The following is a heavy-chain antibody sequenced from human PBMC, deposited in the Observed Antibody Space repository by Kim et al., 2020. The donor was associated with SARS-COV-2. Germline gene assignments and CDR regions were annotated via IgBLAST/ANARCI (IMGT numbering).Heavy chain of an antibody. CDR3: ARGQLLAY. CDR1: GGSIRSGGKF. Sequence: SETLSLTCSVSGGSIRSGGKFWTWIRQHPAKGLEWIGYISYSGNPHYSPSLRSRVSISLQTSENQFSLELTSVTAADTAVYYCARGQLLAYWGQGSLVTV. J-gene: IGHJ4*02. CDR2: ISYSGNP. D-gene: IGHD2-2*01. V-gene: IGHV4-31*03.